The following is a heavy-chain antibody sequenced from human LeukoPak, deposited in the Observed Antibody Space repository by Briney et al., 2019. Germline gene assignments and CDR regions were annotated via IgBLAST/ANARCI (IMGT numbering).Heavy chain of an antibody. CDR1: GFTFSSYA. Sequence: GGSLRLSCAASGFTFSSYAMSWVRQAPGKGLEWVSGIKGNGVSTYYADSVKGRFTISRDNSKNMLYLQMNSLRAEDTALYYCAKRGMGDREAFDIWGQGTMVTVSS. V-gene: IGHV3-23*01. D-gene: IGHD2-21*02. J-gene: IGHJ3*02. CDR2: IKGNGVST. CDR3: AKRGMGDREAFDI.